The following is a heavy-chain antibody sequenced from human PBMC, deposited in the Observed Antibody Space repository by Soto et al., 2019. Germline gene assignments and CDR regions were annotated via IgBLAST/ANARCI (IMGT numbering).Heavy chain of an antibody. CDR3: ARQLSPYTYFDY. D-gene: IGHD2-2*02. J-gene: IGHJ4*02. V-gene: IGHV4-59*08. CDR1: GGSISTYY. CDR2: IYYSGNT. Sequence: SETLSLTCTVSGGSISTYYWNWIRQPPGKGLEWLGYIYYSGNTNYNPSLKSRVTMTRDTSISTAYMELSRLRSDDTAVYYCARQLSPYTYFDYWGQGTLVTVSS.